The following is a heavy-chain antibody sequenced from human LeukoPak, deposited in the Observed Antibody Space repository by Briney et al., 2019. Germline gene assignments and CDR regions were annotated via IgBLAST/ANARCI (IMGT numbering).Heavy chain of an antibody. CDR2: INHSGST. V-gene: IGHV4-34*01. CDR3: ARDYYDSSGYYPLYCYYYGMDV. D-gene: IGHD3-22*01. CDR1: GGSFSGYY. J-gene: IGHJ6*02. Sequence: SETLSLTCAVYGGSFSGYYWSWIRQPPGKGLEWIGEINHSGSTNYNPSLKSRVTISVDTSKNQFSLKLSSVTAADTAVYYCARDYYDSSGYYPLYCYYYGMDVWGQGTTVTVSS.